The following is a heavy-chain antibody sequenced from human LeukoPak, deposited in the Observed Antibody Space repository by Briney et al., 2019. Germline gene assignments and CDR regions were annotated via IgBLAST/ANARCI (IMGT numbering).Heavy chain of an antibody. Sequence: ASETLSLTCTVSGGSISSGGYYWSWIRQHPGKGLEWIGYIYYSGSTYYNPSLKSRVTISADTSKNQFSLKLSSVTAADTAVYYCAREQQQLDFSGYYYYGMDVWGQGTTVTVSS. CDR1: GGSISSGGYY. CDR2: IYYSGST. CDR3: AREQQQLDFSGYYYYGMDV. J-gene: IGHJ6*02. V-gene: IGHV4-30-4*08. D-gene: IGHD6-13*01.